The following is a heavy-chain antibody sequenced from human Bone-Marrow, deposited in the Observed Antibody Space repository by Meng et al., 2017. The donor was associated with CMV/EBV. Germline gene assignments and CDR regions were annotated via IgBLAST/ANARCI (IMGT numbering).Heavy chain of an antibody. V-gene: IGHV3-73*01. J-gene: IGHJ4*02. CDR2: VRSKPHSYAT. Sequence: FTFRDSAIHWVRQAPGKGLEWVGRVRSKPHSYATAYAASVKGRFTISRDDSKDTAYLQMNSLKTEDTAVYYCTVYYYDRSGYINFDYWGQRTLVTVSS. CDR1: FTFRDSA. CDR3: TVYYYDRSGYINFDY. D-gene: IGHD3-22*01.